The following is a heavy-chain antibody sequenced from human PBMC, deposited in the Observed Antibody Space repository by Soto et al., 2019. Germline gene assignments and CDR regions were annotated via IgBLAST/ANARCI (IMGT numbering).Heavy chain of an antibody. CDR3: ASGSLGY. V-gene: IGHV1-46*01. Sequence: QVQLVQSGAEVKKPGASVKVSCRASGYTLTNYYIHWMRQAPGHGLEWMGMFNPTGDTTTYTQKFQGRVTMTRDTSTSTVYMELDSLRSEDTAIYYCASGSLGYWGQGSLVTVSS. CDR2: FNPTGDTT. CDR1: GYTLTNYY. J-gene: IGHJ4*02. D-gene: IGHD1-1*01.